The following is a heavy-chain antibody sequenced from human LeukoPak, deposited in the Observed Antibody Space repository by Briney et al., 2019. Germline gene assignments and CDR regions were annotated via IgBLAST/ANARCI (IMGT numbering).Heavy chain of an antibody. Sequence: QPGGSLRLSCAASGFAFSSYSMNWVRQAPGKGLEWVSYISSSSGTIYYADSVKGRFTISRDNAKNSLYLQMNSLRAEDTAVYYCAKEGGRIAARPFDYWGQGTLVTVSS. CDR3: AKEGGRIAARPFDY. CDR2: ISSSSGTI. V-gene: IGHV3-48*01. CDR1: GFAFSSYS. J-gene: IGHJ4*02. D-gene: IGHD6-6*01.